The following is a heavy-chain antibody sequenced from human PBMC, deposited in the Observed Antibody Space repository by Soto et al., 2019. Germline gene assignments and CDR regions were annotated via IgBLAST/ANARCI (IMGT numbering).Heavy chain of an antibody. CDR1: GYTFTSYG. J-gene: IGHJ5*02. V-gene: IGHV1-18*01. CDR2: ISAYNGNT. CDR3: ARVGIDVGENWNYRHGWFDP. D-gene: IGHD1-7*01. Sequence: ASVKVSCKASGYTFTSYGISWVRQAPGQGLEWMGWISAYNGNTNYAQKLQGRVTMTTDTSTSTAYMELRSLRSDDTAVYYCARVGIDVGENWNYRHGWFDPWGQGTLVTVSS.